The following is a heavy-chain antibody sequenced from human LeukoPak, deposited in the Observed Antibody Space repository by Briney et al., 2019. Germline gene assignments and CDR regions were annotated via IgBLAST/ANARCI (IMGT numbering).Heavy chain of an antibody. J-gene: IGHJ6*03. D-gene: IGHD1-26*01. Sequence: SETLSLTCTVSGGSISNKYWSWIRQPPGKGLEWIGYIYYSGSTNYNPSLKSRVTILVDTSKNQFSLKLSSVTAADTAVYYCARDRVGAAGHYYYYYMDVWGKGTTVTVSS. V-gene: IGHV4-59*12. CDR3: ARDRVGAAGHYYYYYMDV. CDR1: GGSISNKY. CDR2: IYYSGST.